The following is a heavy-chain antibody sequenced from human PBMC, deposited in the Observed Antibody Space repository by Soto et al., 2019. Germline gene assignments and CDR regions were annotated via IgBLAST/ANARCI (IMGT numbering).Heavy chain of an antibody. CDR3: ARAHSRGYSGYDPYGMDV. D-gene: IGHD5-12*01. J-gene: IGHJ6*02. V-gene: IGHV1-69*12. Sequence: QVQLVQSGAEVKKPGSSVKVSCKASGGTFSSYAISWVRQAPGQGLEWMGGIIPIFGTANYAQKFQGRVTITADESTSTADMELSSLRSEDTAVYYCARAHSRGYSGYDPYGMDVWGQGTTVTVSS. CDR1: GGTFSSYA. CDR2: IIPIFGTA.